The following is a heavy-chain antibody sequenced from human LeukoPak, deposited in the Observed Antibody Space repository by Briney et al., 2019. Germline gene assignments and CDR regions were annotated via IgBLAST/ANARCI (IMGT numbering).Heavy chain of an antibody. CDR3: ARGVYDSSGYYYFDY. CDR1: GFTFSNHA. D-gene: IGHD3-22*01. V-gene: IGHV3-64*01. Sequence: PGGSLRLSCVASGFTFSNHAMHWVRQAPGRGLESVSAISNNGGNTHYANSVKARFTISRDNSKNTLYLQMGSLRAEDMAVYYCARGVYDSSGYYYFDYWGQGTLVTVSS. J-gene: IGHJ4*02. CDR2: ISNNGGNT.